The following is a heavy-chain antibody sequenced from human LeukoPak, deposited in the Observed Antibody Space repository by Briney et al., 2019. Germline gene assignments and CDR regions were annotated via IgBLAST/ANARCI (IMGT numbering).Heavy chain of an antibody. J-gene: IGHJ4*02. D-gene: IGHD3-10*01. V-gene: IGHV1-2*02. Sequence: ASVKVTCKGSGYTFTCYYIHWLRQAPAQGLEWMGWINPNSGGTNYAQKFQGRVTMTRDTSISTAYMELSRLRSDDTAVYYCARQTMVRGVINNPIDYWGQGTLVTVSS. CDR1: GYTFTCYY. CDR3: ARQTMVRGVINNPIDY. CDR2: INPNSGGT.